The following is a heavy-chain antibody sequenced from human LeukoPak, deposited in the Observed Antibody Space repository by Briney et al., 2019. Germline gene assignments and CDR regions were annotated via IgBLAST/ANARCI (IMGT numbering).Heavy chain of an antibody. CDR1: GDSVATYY. CDR2: VYYSGSA. Sequence: PSETLSLTCTVSGDSVATYYWSWIRQPPGKGLEWLGYVYYSGSATYNPSLKSRVTISVDTSKNQFSLRLSSVTAADTAVYYCARDGSDWSNDYYHGVDVWGQGTTVTVSS. V-gene: IGHV4-59*02. CDR3: ARDGSDWSNDYYHGVDV. J-gene: IGHJ6*02. D-gene: IGHD6-19*01.